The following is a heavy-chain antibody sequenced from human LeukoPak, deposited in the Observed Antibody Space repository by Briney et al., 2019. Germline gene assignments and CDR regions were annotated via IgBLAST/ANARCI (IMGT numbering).Heavy chain of an antibody. CDR3: ARFEYYYDSSGHFDY. CDR2: IYYSGST. V-gene: IGHV4-59*01. Sequence: SETLSLTCTVSGGSISSYYWSWIRQPPGKGLEWIGYIYYSGSTNYNPSLKSRVTISVDTSKNQFSLKLSSVTAADTAVYYCARFEYYYDSSGHFDYWGQGTLVTVSS. J-gene: IGHJ4*02. CDR1: GGSISSYY. D-gene: IGHD3-22*01.